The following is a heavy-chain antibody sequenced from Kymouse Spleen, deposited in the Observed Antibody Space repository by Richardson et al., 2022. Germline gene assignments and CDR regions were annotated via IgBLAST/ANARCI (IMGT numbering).Heavy chain of an antibody. D-gene: IGHD1-7*01. CDR3: ARDPYNWNSYFDY. V-gene: IGHV3-33*01. J-gene: IGHJ4*02. CDR2: IWYDGSNK. CDR1: GFTFSSYG. Sequence: QVQLVESGGGVVQPGRSLRLSCAASGFTFSSYGMHWVRQAPGKGLEWVAVIWYDGSNKYYADSVKGRFTISRDNSKNTLYLQMNSLRAEDTAVYYCARDPYNWNSYFDYWGQGTLVTVSS.